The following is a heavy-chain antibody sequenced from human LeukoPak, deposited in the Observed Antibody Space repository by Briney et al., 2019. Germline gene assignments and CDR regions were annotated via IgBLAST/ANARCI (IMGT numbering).Heavy chain of an antibody. CDR1: GGSISSYY. Sequence: PSETLSLTCTVSGGSISSYYWGWIRQPPGKGLEWIGSIYYSGSTYYNPSLKSRVTISVDTSKNQFSLELSSVTAADTAVYYCARQGSSSWSLGYYYMDVWGKGTTVTVSS. D-gene: IGHD6-13*01. V-gene: IGHV4-39*01. J-gene: IGHJ6*03. CDR2: IYYSGST. CDR3: ARQGSSSWSLGYYYMDV.